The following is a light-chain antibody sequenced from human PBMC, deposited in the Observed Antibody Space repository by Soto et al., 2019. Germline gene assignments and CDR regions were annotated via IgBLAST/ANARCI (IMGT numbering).Light chain of an antibody. Sequence: ESVLTQSPGTLSLSPGERATLSCRASQSVSSNDLAWYQQKPGQTPRLLTYGASTRATGIPDRFSGSGSGTDFTLSISRLEPEDSAVYYCQQYGSSPTWTCGQGTKVDIK. CDR3: QQYGSSPTWT. CDR1: QSVSSND. V-gene: IGKV3-20*01. CDR2: GAS. J-gene: IGKJ1*01.